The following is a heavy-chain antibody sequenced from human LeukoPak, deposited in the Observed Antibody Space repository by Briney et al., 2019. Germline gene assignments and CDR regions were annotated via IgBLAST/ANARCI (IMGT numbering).Heavy chain of an antibody. J-gene: IGHJ4*02. CDR1: GGSISSYY. Sequence: SETLSLTCTVSGGSISSYYWGWIRQPPGEGLEWIGSIYHSGTTYYNPSLKSRVTISVNTSRNQFSLRLSSVTAADTAVYYCARHHMGYSYGFDYWGLGTLVSVSS. CDR2: IYHSGTT. CDR3: ARHHMGYSYGFDY. V-gene: IGHV4-39*01. D-gene: IGHD5-18*01.